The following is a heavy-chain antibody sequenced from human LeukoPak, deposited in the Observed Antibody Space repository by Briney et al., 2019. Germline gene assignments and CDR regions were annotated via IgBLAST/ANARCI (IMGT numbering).Heavy chain of an antibody. CDR1: GYSFTMYG. J-gene: IGHJ5*02. CDR3: ARDHWSHYYGSGGENYFDP. V-gene: IGHV1-18*01. CDR2: ISGFNAYT. D-gene: IGHD3-10*01. Sequence: ASVKVSCKASGYSFTMYGISCVRQAPGQGLEWMGWISGFNAYTNYAQKLQGRVTMTTDTSTSTAYMEVRGLRSDDTAVYYCARDHWSHYYGSGGENYFDPWGQGTLVTVSS.